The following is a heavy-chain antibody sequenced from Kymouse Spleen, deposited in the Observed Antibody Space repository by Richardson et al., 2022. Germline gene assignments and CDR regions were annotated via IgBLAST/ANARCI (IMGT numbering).Heavy chain of an antibody. D-gene: IGHD1-1*01,IGHD1-20*01. CDR2: IYYSGST. J-gene: IGHJ6*02. V-gene: IGHV4-39*01. Sequence: QLQLQESGPGLVKPSETLSLTCTVSGGSISSSSYYWGWIRQPPGKGLEWIGSIYYSGSTYYNPSLKSRVTISVDTSKNQFSLKLSSVTAADTAVYYCARKAGTTSHYYYYYGMDVWGQGTTVTVSS. CDR1: GGSISSSSYY. CDR3: ARKAGTTSHYYYYYGMDV.